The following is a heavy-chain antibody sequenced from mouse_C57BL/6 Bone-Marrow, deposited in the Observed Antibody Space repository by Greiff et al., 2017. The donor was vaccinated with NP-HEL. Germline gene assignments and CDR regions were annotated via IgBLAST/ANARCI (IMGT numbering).Heavy chain of an antibody. D-gene: IGHD3-2*02. V-gene: IGHV1-81*01. J-gene: IGHJ4*01. CDR1: GYTFTSYG. Sequence: VKLQESGAELARPGASVKLSCKASGYTFTSYGISWVKQRTGQGLEWIGEIYPRSGNTYYNEKFKGKATLTADKSSSTAYMELRSLTSEDSAVYFCAKTAQVPYAMDYWGQGTSVTVSS. CDR2: IYPRSGNT. CDR3: AKTAQVPYAMDY.